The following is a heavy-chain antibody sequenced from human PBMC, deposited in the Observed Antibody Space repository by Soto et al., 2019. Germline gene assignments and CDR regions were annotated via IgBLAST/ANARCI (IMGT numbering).Heavy chain of an antibody. D-gene: IGHD3-22*01. V-gene: IGHV3-33*01. CDR3: ARDRSSGDYANFDY. CDR2: IWYDGSNK. CDR1: GFTFSSYG. Sequence: QVQLVESGGGVVQPGRSLRLSCAASGFTFSSYGMHWVRQAPGKGLEWVAVIWYDGSNKYYADSVKGRFTISRDNSKNTLYLQMNGLRAEDTAVSYCARDRSSGDYANFDYWGQGTLVTVSS. J-gene: IGHJ4*02.